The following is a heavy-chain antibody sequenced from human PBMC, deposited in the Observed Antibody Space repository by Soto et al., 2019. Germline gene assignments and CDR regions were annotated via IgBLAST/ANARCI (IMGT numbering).Heavy chain of an antibody. Sequence: SQTMSLTRTVFGDSISSVDYYWSCIRQHPGKGLEWIGYIYYSGSTSYNPSLKSRVTISVDTSKNQFSLRLSPVTAADTAVYYCARDLYLQGGMDVWGQGTTVTVSS. V-gene: IGHV4-31*02. J-gene: IGHJ6*02. CDR1: GDSISSVDYY. CDR2: IYYSGST. CDR3: ARDLYLQGGMDV.